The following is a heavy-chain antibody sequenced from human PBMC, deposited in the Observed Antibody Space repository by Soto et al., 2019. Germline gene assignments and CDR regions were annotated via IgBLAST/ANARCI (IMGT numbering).Heavy chain of an antibody. CDR1: GFTFSDYY. D-gene: IGHD3-10*01. CDR3: ASTIAMLRGVSDY. J-gene: IGHJ4*02. Sequence: QVQLVESGGGLVKPGGSLRLSCAASGFTFSDYYMTWIRQAPGKGLEWVSYISGTGSTTYYADSVKGRFTISRDNAKNSLYLQMNSLRAEDTAVYYCASTIAMLRGVSDYWGQGTLVTVSS. CDR2: ISGTGSTT. V-gene: IGHV3-11*01.